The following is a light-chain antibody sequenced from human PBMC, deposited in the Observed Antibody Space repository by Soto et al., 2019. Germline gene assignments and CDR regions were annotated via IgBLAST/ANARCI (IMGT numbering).Light chain of an antibody. CDR1: QGIRND. CDR3: QQYNSYSWT. V-gene: IGKV1-17*01. CDR2: AAS. J-gene: IGKJ1*01. Sequence: DIQMTQSPSSLSASVGAGVTITCRASQGIRNDLGWYQQKLGKAPKSLSYAASSLQSGVPSRFRGSGSGTEFTLTISSLKPDDFETYYCQQYNSYSWTFGQGTKVDIK.